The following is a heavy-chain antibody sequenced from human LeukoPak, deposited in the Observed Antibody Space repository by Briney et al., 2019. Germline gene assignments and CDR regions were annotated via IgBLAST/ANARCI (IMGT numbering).Heavy chain of an antibody. V-gene: IGHV5-51*01. CDR2: IYPGDSDT. Sequence: GESLKISCKGSGYSFTSYWIGWVGQMPGEGLEWMGIIYPGDSDTRYSPSFQGQVTISADKSISTAYLQWSSLKASDTAMYYCARLPRSSSWFYYYYGMDVWGQGTTVTVSS. J-gene: IGHJ6*02. CDR1: GYSFTSYW. D-gene: IGHD6-13*01. CDR3: ARLPRSSSWFYYYYGMDV.